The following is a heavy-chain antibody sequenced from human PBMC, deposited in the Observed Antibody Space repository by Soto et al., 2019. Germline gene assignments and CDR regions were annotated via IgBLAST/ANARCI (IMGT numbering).Heavy chain of an antibody. V-gene: IGHV4-34*01. CDR3: ARGGLSYSIIVDY. CDR2: INHSGST. Sequence: SETLSLTCAVYGGSFSGYYWSWIRQPPGKGLEWIGEINHSGSTYYNPSLKSRVTISVDTSKNQFSLKLSSVTAADTAVYYCARGGLSYSIIVDYWGQGTLVTVSS. CDR1: GGSFSGYY. J-gene: IGHJ4*02. D-gene: IGHD4-4*01.